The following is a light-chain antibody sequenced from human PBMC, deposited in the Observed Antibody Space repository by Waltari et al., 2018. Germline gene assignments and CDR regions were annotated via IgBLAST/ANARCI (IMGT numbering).Light chain of an antibody. CDR1: QSVRNY. Sequence: EIVLTQSPASLSLSPGEGATLSCRASQSVRNYLTWYQQKPDQAPRLLIYYTSIRATGIPARFSGSGSGTDFNLTLGSVGPEDFAVYYCEQREAGPLTPGGGTKVEIK. CDR2: YTS. CDR3: EQREAGPLT. V-gene: IGKV3-11*01. J-gene: IGKJ4*01.